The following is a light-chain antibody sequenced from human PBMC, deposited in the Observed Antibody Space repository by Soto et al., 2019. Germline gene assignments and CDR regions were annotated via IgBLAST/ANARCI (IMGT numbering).Light chain of an antibody. CDR3: AAWDDSLNGPL. Sequence: QSALTQPPSASGTPGQRVTISCSGTSSNIGSNSVNWYQQLPGTAPTLLIFSNNQRPSGVPDRFSGSKSGTSASLAVNGLRSEDEADYYCAAWDDSLNGPLFGGGTKLTVL. CDR2: SNN. V-gene: IGLV1-44*01. J-gene: IGLJ3*02. CDR1: SSNIGSNS.